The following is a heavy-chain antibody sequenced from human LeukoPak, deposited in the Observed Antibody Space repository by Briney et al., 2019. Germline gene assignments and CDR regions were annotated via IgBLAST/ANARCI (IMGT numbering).Heavy chain of an antibody. CDR3: VRRDITSRYVVWFDP. J-gene: IGHJ5*02. CDR1: GYTFTSYW. CDR2: IYPGDSDT. V-gene: IGHV5-51*01. Sequence: GESLKIFCKGSGYTFTSYWIGWVRQMPGKGLELMGIIYPGDSDTRCSPSFQGQVTISADKSINTAYLQWSSLKASDTAIYYCVRRDITSRYVVWFDPLGQGTPVTVSS. D-gene: IGHD2-2*01.